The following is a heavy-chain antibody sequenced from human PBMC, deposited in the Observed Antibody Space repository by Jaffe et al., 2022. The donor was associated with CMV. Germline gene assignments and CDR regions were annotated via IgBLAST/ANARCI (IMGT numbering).Heavy chain of an antibody. CDR1: GFTFSSYW. CDR3: ARGVTVGSHFFDY. V-gene: IGHV3-74*01. Sequence: EVQLVESGGGLVQPGGSLRLSCAASGFTFSSYWMHWVRQAPGKGLVWVSRINSDVSSTSYADSVKGRFTISRDNAKNTLHLQMNSLRAEDTAVYYCARGVTVGSHFFDYWGQGTLVTVSS. J-gene: IGHJ4*02. CDR2: INSDVSST.